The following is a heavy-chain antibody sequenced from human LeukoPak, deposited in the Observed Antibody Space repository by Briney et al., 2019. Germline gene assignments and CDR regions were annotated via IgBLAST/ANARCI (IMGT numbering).Heavy chain of an antibody. D-gene: IGHD3-3*01. CDR2: IDQDGSGK. CDR1: GFTFHKYW. J-gene: IGHJ3*02. CDR3: ARSGNNYEIFDM. Sequence: GGSLRLSCAASGFTFHKYWMSWVRRAPGKGLEWGANIDQDGSGKYYVDSLKGRFTISRDNARNSLSLQMSSLRAEDTAVYYCARSGNNYEIFDMWGQGTMVTVAS. V-gene: IGHV3-7*01.